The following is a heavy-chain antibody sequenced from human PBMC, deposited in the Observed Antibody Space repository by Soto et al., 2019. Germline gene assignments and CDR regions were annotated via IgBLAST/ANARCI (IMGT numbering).Heavy chain of an antibody. CDR1: GGSISSHY. V-gene: IGHV3-7*03. Sequence: SSETLSLTCTVSGGSISSHYWSWVRQAPGKGLEWVAKIPQEGSDGHYVDSVKGRFTISRDNAKNSVYLQMNSLRAEDTAVYYCARDQLILPAHDFFYGSDVWGQGAKVTVSS. J-gene: IGHJ6*02. CDR2: IPQEGSDG. D-gene: IGHD2-21*02. CDR3: ARDQLILPAHDFFYGSDV.